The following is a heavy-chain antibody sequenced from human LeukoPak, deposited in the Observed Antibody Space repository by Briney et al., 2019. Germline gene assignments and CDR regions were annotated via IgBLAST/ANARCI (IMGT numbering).Heavy chain of an antibody. Sequence: GSSVKVSCKASGGTFSSYAISWVRQAPGQGLEWMGRIIPIFGIANYAQKFRGRVTITADKSTSTAYMELSSLRSEDTAVYYCARVYYYGSGSYYSMNWFDPWGQGTLVTVSS. CDR3: ARVYYYGSGSYYSMNWFDP. J-gene: IGHJ5*02. D-gene: IGHD3-10*01. V-gene: IGHV1-69*04. CDR2: IIPIFGIA. CDR1: GGTFSSYA.